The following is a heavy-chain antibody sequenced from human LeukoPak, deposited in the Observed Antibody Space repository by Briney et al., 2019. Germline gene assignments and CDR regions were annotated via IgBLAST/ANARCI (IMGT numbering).Heavy chain of an antibody. V-gene: IGHV4-59*01. CDR2: IYYSGST. Sequence: PSETLSLTCTVSGGSISGYYWSWIRQPPGKGLEWIGYIYYSGSTNYNPSLKSRVTISVDTSKNQFSLKLSSVTPADTAVYYCARRGITNGAFDYWGQGTLVTVSS. J-gene: IGHJ4*02. CDR1: GGSISGYY. CDR3: ARRGITNGAFDY. D-gene: IGHD3-10*01.